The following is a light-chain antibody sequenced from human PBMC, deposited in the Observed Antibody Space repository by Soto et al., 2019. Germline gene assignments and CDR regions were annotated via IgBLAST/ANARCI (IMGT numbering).Light chain of an antibody. Sequence: SGLKQPRSVSGGTGRRITISCNGSSSNIGAHSDVYWYQHLPGTAPKLLIYDNNNRPSGVPDRFSGSKSGTSASLAITGLQADDEADYYCQSYDSSLSAPYVFGTGTKVTVL. CDR2: DNN. V-gene: IGLV1-40*01. CDR1: SSNIGAHSD. CDR3: QSYDSSLSAPYV. J-gene: IGLJ1*01.